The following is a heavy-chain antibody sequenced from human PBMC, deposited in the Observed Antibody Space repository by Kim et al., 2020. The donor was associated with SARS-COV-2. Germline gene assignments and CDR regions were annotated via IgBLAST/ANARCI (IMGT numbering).Heavy chain of an antibody. D-gene: IGHD4-17*01. CDR3: ARRLLGDDYGYYALPFFDY. CDR1: GYTFTSYG. V-gene: IGHV1-18*01. Sequence: ASVKVSCKASGYTFTSYGISWVRQAPGQGLEWMGWISAYNGNTNYAQKLQGRVTMTTDTSTSTAYMELRSLRSDDTAGYYCARRLLGDDYGYYALPFFDYWGQGALGTVS. J-gene: IGHJ4*02. CDR2: ISAYNGNT.